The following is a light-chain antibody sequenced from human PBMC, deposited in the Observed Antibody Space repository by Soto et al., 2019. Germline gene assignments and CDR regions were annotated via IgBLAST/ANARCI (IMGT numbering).Light chain of an antibody. V-gene: IGKV3-11*01. CDR2: DAS. J-gene: IGKJ5*01. CDR3: QQCSFWPRIT. Sequence: EFVLTQSPATLSLSTGGSATLSCRASQNVDNYLAWYQQKPGQAPRLLIYDASNRATGIPARFSGSGSGTAFTLTISSLEPEDSAVYYCQQCSFWPRITFGHGTRLEIK. CDR1: QNVDNY.